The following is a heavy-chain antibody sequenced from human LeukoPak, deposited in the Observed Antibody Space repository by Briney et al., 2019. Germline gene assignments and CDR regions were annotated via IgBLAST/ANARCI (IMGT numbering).Heavy chain of an antibody. CDR2: ITLSGGST. Sequence: GGSLRLSCAASGFTFSSYDMSWVRQAPGKGLEWVSSITLSGGSTFYADSVKGRFTISRDNSKNTLYLQMNSLRAEDTAVYYCARSSAAGSTPDAFDIWGQGTMVTVSS. V-gene: IGHV3-23*01. CDR1: GFTFSSYD. CDR3: ARSSAAGSTPDAFDI. D-gene: IGHD6-13*01. J-gene: IGHJ3*02.